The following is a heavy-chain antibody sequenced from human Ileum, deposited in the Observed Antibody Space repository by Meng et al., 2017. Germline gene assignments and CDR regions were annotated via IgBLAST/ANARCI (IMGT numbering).Heavy chain of an antibody. CDR3: ARPPASGWDVV. CDR1: GFTVSGNY. J-gene: IGHJ4*02. V-gene: IGHV3-66*04. CDR2: IYSGGRT. Sequence: QLVESGGGLVQPGGSLRLSCTASGFTVSGNYMIWVRQAPGKGLEWVSLIYSGGRTHYADSVKGRFTISRDNSKNTLYLQMHSLTAEDTAIYYCARPPASGWDVVWGQGTLVPSPQ. D-gene: IGHD6-19*01.